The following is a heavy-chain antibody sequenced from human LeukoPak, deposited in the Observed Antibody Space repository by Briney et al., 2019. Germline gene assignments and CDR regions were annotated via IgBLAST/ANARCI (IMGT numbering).Heavy chain of an antibody. CDR1: GGSFSGYY. CDR3: ARDKRIAARPRSSAFDI. J-gene: IGHJ3*02. Sequence: SETLSLTCAVYGGSFSGYYWSWIRQPPGKGLEWIGEINHSRSTNYNPSLKSRVTMSVDTSKNQFSLKLSSVTAADTAVYYCARDKRIAARPRSSAFDIWGQGTMVTVSS. D-gene: IGHD6-6*01. V-gene: IGHV4-34*01. CDR2: INHSRST.